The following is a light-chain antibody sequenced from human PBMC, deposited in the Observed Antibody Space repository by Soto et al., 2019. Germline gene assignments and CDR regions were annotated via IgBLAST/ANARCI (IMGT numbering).Light chain of an antibody. Sequence: DVQMTQSPSSLSAFAGDRVTITCRASQGIAPYLAWFQQKPGKVPKLLIYATSTLQSGVPSRFSGSGSGTDFTLTISSLQPEDFATYYCQKYNTAPLTFGGGTKVEIK. CDR1: QGIAPY. CDR3: QKYNTAPLT. V-gene: IGKV1-27*01. J-gene: IGKJ4*01. CDR2: ATS.